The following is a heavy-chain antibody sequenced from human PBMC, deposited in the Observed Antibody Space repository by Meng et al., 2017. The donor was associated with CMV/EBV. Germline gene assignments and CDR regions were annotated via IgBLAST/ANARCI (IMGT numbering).Heavy chain of an antibody. D-gene: IGHD1-26*01. V-gene: IGHV3-74*01. CDR3: ARGVGEFLGWEMGY. CDR2: LDGDGSDT. Sequence: EVQLVESGGGLVQPGGSLKLSCAASGFTFSSHWMHWVRQTPGKGLVWVSRLDGDGSDTTYADSVKGRFTISRDNAKNTLYLQMNSLRVEDTAIYYCARGVGEFLGWEMGYWGQGTLVTVSS. J-gene: IGHJ4*02. CDR1: GFTFSSHW.